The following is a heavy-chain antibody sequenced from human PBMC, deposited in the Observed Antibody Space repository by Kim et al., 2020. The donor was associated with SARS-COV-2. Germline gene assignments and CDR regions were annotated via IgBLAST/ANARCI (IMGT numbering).Heavy chain of an antibody. Sequence: SETLSLTCTVSGGSISSGGYYWSWIRQHPGKGLEWIGYIYYSGSTYYNPSLKSRVTISVDTSKNQFSLKLSSVTTADTAVYYCARGGVLRYFDLDYYYYGMDAWGQGTTVTVSS. V-gene: IGHV4-31*03. D-gene: IGHD3-9*01. J-gene: IGHJ6*02. CDR1: GGSISSGGYY. CDR3: ARGGVLRYFDLDYYYYGMDA. CDR2: IYYSGST.